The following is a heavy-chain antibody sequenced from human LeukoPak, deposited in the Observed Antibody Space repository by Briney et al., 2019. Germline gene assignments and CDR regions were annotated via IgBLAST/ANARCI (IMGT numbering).Heavy chain of an antibody. D-gene: IGHD3-22*01. J-gene: IGHJ4*02. CDR3: ARAPYYYDSSGYPGYYFDY. CDR1: GYTFTSYG. CDR2: INPNSGGT. V-gene: IGHV1-2*02. Sequence: ASVKVSCKASGYTFTSYGISWVRQAPGQGLEWMGWINPNSGGTNYAQKFQGRVTMTRDTSISTAYMELSRLRSDDTAVYYCARAPYYYDSSGYPGYYFDYWGQGTLVTVSS.